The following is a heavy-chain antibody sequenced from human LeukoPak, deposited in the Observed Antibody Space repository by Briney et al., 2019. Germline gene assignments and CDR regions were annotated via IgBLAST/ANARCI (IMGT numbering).Heavy chain of an antibody. CDR1: GGSISSSSYY. CDR3: ARHISHDFWSGLNWFDP. J-gene: IGHJ5*02. Sequence: KPSETLSLTCTVSGGSISSSSYYWGWIRQPPGKGLEWIGSIYYSGSTYYNPSLKSRVTISVDTSKNQFSLKLSSVTAADTAVYYCARHISHDFWSGLNWFDPWGQGTLVTVSS. V-gene: IGHV4-39*01. CDR2: IYYSGST. D-gene: IGHD3-3*01.